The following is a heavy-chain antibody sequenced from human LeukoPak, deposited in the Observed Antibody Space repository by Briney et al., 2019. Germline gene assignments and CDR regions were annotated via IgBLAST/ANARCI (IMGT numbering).Heavy chain of an antibody. J-gene: IGHJ6*02. Sequence: GASVKVSCKASGYTFTSYGISWVRQAPGQGLEWMGWIGAYNGNTNYAQKLQGRVTMTTDTSTSTAYMELRSLRSDDTAVYYCASPARRAVADNPGWDYYYGMDVWGQGTTVTVSS. D-gene: IGHD6-19*01. CDR3: ASPARRAVADNPGWDYYYGMDV. V-gene: IGHV1-18*01. CDR1: GYTFTSYG. CDR2: IGAYNGNT.